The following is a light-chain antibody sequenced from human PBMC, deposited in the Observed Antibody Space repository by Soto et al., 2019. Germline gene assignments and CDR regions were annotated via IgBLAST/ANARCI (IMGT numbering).Light chain of an antibody. CDR2: GTS. CDR3: QRYGSTPLYA. CDR1: QTINTEF. Sequence: EIVLTQSPGTLSLSPGERATFSCRTSQTINTEFLAWYQQRPGLAPRLLIHGTSNRATDIPDRFSGSGSGTDFTLTISALGPEDFAVYYCQRYGSTPLYAFGQGTKLEI. J-gene: IGKJ2*01. V-gene: IGKV3-20*01.